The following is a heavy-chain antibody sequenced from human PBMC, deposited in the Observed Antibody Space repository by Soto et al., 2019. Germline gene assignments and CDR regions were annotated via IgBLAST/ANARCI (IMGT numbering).Heavy chain of an antibody. CDR1: GHTFTSYG. J-gene: IGHJ6*02. V-gene: IGHV1-18*01. D-gene: IGHD2-2*01. Sequence: ASVKVSFKASGHTFTSYGISWVRQAPGQGLEWMGWISAYNGNTNYAQKLQGRVTMTTDTSTSTAYMELRSLRSDDTAVYYCARERVVVPAAIGYYGMDVWGQAPTVTVSS. CDR3: ARERVVVPAAIGYYGMDV. CDR2: ISAYNGNT.